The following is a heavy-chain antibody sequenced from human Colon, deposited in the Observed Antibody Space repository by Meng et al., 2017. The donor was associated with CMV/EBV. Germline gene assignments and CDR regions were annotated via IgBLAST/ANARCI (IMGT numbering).Heavy chain of an antibody. CDR3: ASLRFAAAGTGDLDP. CDR1: GFMFSSYS. D-gene: IGHD6-13*01. V-gene: IGHV3-21*03. CDR2: ISRDSSYT. J-gene: IGHJ5*02. Sequence: GESLKISCAASGFMFSSYSMNWVRQAPGKGLEWVSSISRDSSYTFYADSVKGRFTISRDNARDSLYLQMSSLRDEDTAVYYCASLRFAAAGTGDLDPWGQGTLVTVSS.